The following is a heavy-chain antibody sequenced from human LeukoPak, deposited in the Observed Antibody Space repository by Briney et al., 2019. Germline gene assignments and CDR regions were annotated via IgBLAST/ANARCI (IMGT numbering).Heavy chain of an antibody. V-gene: IGHV1-18*04. J-gene: IGHJ4*02. D-gene: IGHD5-18*01. CDR3: ARDRSVPYSPGGDY. Sequence: ASVKVSCKASGYTFTSYGISWVRQAPGQGLEWMGWISAYNGNTNYAQKLQGRVTMTTDTSTSTAYMELRSLRSDDTAVCYCARDRSVPYSPGGDYWGQGTLVTVSS. CDR1: GYTFTSYG. CDR2: ISAYNGNT.